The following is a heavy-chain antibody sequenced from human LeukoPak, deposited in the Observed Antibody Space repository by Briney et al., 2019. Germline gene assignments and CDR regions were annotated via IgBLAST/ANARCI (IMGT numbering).Heavy chain of an antibody. CDR2: INPNSGGT. Sequence: ASVKVSCKASGYTFTGYYMHWVRQAPRQGLEWMGWINPNSGGTNYAQKFQGRVTMTRDTSISTAYMELSRLRSDDTAVYYCARDRRGYSYGYYFDYWGQGTLVTVSS. V-gene: IGHV1-2*02. J-gene: IGHJ4*02. CDR1: GYTFTGYY. D-gene: IGHD5-18*01. CDR3: ARDRRGYSYGYYFDY.